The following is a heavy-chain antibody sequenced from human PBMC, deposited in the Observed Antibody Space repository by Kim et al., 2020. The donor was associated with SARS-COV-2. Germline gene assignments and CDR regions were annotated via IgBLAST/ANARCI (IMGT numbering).Heavy chain of an antibody. V-gene: IGHV1-3*01. Sequence: ASVKVSCKASGYTFTSYAMNWVRQAPGQRLEWMGWINAGNGNTKYSQKFQGRVTITRDTSASTAYMELSSLRSEDTAVYYCARDKIGATPFDYWGQGTLVTVSS. D-gene: IGHD1-26*01. CDR3: ARDKIGATPFDY. J-gene: IGHJ4*02. CDR1: GYTFTSYA. CDR2: INAGNGNT.